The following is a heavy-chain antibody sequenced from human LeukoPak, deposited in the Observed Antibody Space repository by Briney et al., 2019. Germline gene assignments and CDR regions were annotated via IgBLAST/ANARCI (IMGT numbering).Heavy chain of an antibody. D-gene: IGHD4-17*01. Sequence: GGSLRLSCAASGFTFDDYAMHWVRQAPGKGLEWVSGISWNSGSIGYADSVKGRFTISRDNAKNSLYLQMNSLRAEDTALYYCAKDRGYGDYGFDYWGQGTLVTVSS. CDR1: GFTFDDYA. V-gene: IGHV3-9*01. CDR2: ISWNSGSI. CDR3: AKDRGYGDYGFDY. J-gene: IGHJ4*02.